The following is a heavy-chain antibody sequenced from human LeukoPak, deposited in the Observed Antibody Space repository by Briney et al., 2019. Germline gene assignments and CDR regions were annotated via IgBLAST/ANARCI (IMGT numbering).Heavy chain of an antibody. J-gene: IGHJ4*02. CDR3: AKKGGSHYFDY. CDR2: ISGSGGTT. V-gene: IGHV3-23*01. CDR1: GFTFSNFA. D-gene: IGHD3-16*01. Sequence: GGSLRLSCAASGFTFSNFAMSWVRQAPGKGLEWVSDISGSGGTTYYADSVKGRFTVSRDNSKNTLYLQMSSLRAEDTAVYYCAKKGGSHYFDYWGQGTLVTASS.